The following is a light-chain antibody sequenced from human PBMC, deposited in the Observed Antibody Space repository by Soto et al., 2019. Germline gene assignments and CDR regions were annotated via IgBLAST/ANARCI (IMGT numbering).Light chain of an antibody. Sequence: IQMTQSPSTLSASVGDRVSITCRASQAIFSWLAWYQQKPGKAPKLVIYEASSLESGVPSRYSGSGSGTEFTLTISGLQPDDFATYYCQQDNSYPYSFGQGTKLEIK. CDR3: QQDNSYPYS. J-gene: IGKJ2*03. CDR2: EAS. CDR1: QAIFSW. V-gene: IGKV1-5*03.